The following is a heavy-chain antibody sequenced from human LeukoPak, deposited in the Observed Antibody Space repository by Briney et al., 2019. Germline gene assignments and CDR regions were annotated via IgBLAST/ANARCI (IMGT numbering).Heavy chain of an antibody. V-gene: IGHV3-30*03. Sequence: GGSLRLSCSPSGFSFSGFGVHWVRQAPGKGLEWVALISHDGGNAEYVESVTGRFTISRDNSKNMVYLEMTSLRSDDTAVYYCARGTLELDYWGLGTLVIVSS. CDR2: ISHDGGNA. J-gene: IGHJ4*02. CDR3: ARGTLELDY. D-gene: IGHD1-1*01. CDR1: GFSFSGFG.